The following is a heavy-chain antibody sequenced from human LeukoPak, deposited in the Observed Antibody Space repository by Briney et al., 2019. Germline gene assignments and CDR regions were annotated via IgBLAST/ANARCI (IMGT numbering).Heavy chain of an antibody. D-gene: IGHD2-21*02. CDR1: GFTFSSYS. V-gene: IGHV3-21*01. CDR3: ASPYCGGDCFPAPDDAFDI. Sequence: GGSLRLSCAASGFTFSSYSMNWVRQAPGKGLEWVSSISSSSSYIYYADSVKGRFTISRDNAKNSLYLQMNSLRAEDTAVYYCASPYCGGDCFPAPDDAFDIWGQGTMVTVSS. CDR2: ISSSSSYI. J-gene: IGHJ3*02.